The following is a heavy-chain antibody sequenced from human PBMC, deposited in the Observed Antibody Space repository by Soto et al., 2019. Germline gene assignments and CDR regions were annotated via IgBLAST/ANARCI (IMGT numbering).Heavy chain of an antibody. CDR3: AADLYDRSDVKELGVY. Sequence: SVKVSCKASGFTFTNSAVQWVRQARGQRLEWIGWIVVGSGNKNYAQKFQERVTITRDMSTSTAYMELSSLRSEDTAVYYCAADLYDRSDVKELGVYWGQGTLVAVSS. V-gene: IGHV1-58*01. CDR1: GFTFTNSA. J-gene: IGHJ4*02. D-gene: IGHD3-22*01. CDR2: IVVGSGNK.